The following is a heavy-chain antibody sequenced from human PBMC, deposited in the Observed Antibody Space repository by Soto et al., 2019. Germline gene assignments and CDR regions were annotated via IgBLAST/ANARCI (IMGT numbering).Heavy chain of an antibody. CDR1: GGSISSSSYY. CDR2: IYYSGST. Sequence: SETLSLTCTVSGGSISSSSYYWGWIRQPPGKGLEWIGSIYYSGSTYYNLSLKSRVTISVDTSKNQFYLDLNSVTAADTAMYYCARNGDCTRPGCIAGWFDPWGPGTLVTVSS. D-gene: IGHD2-8*01. J-gene: IGHJ5*02. V-gene: IGHV4-39*07. CDR3: ARNGDCTRPGCIAGWFDP.